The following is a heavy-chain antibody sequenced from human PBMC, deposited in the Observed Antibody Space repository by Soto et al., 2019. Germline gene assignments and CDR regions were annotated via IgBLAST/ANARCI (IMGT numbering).Heavy chain of an antibody. CDR2: IYYSGST. J-gene: IGHJ4*02. V-gene: IGHV4-31*03. CDR3: ARRRTDFWSGYSSYFDY. CDR1: GGSISSGDYY. Sequence: PSETLSLTCTVYGGSISSGDYYWSWIRQHPGKALEWIGYIYYSGSTYYNPSLESRVSISGDTSKNQFSLKLSSVTAADTAVYYCARRRTDFWSGYSSYFDYWGQGALVTVSS. D-gene: IGHD3-3*01.